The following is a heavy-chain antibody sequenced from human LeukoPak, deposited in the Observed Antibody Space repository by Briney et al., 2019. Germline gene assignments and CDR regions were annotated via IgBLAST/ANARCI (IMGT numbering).Heavy chain of an antibody. V-gene: IGHV3-66*01. CDR3: ARGHNSRAGVTDCCPLDF. D-gene: IGHD2-21*02. CDR2: IYSSGIT. CDR1: GFTFSSYA. J-gene: IGHJ4*02. Sequence: PGGSLRLSCAASGFTFSSYAMHWVRRAPGKGLEWVSVIYSSGITYYADSVKGRFTISRDNSKNTLYLQMNSLRAEDTAFYYCARGHNSRAGVTDCCPLDFWGQGTLVTVSS.